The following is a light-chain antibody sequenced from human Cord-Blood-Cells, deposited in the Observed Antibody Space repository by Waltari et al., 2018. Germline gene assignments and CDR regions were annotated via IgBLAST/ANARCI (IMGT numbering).Light chain of an antibody. CDR3: CSYAGSSTYV. J-gene: IGLJ1*01. V-gene: IGLV2-23*01. CDR2: EGS. CDR1: GVVVGGIT. Sequence: QSALTQPAPCPGSLDRSTPSPALGPGVVVGGITLFPWYQQHPGKAPKLMIYEGSKRPSGVSNRFSGSKSGNTASLTISGLQAEDEADYYCCSYAGSSTYVFGTGTKVTVL.